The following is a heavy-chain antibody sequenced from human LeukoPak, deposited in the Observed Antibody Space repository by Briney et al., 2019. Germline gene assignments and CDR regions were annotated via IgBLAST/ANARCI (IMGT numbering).Heavy chain of an antibody. CDR2: INPNSGVT. CDR3: ARDLAADLDY. Sequence: ASVKVSCKASGYSFTGYYMHWVRQVPGQGLEWMGWINPNSGVTKYAQMFQGRVTMTRDTSINTAYMELRRLRSDDTAVYYCARDLAADLDYWGQGTLVTVSS. D-gene: IGHD6-13*01. V-gene: IGHV1-2*02. CDR1: GYSFTGYY. J-gene: IGHJ4*02.